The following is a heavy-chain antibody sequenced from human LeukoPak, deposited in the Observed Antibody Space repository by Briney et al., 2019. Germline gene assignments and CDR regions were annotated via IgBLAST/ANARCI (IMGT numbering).Heavy chain of an antibody. D-gene: IGHD1-26*01. CDR2: INTDGTT. J-gene: IGHJ4*02. CDR3: ARGAGIVGSTTPFDY. V-gene: IGHV3-74*01. Sequence: GGSLRLSCAASGFTFSNYWMHWVRQTPGKGLVWVSRINTDGTTRYADSVKGRFTISRDNAKNTLYLQMDSLRAEDTAVYYCARGAGIVGSTTPFDYWAQGALVTVSS. CDR1: GFTFSNYW.